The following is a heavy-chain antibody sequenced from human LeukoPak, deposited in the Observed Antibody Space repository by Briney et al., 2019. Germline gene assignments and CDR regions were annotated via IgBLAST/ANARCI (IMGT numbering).Heavy chain of an antibody. D-gene: IGHD6-19*01. J-gene: IGHJ3*02. CDR1: YGSFSGYY. CDR2: INHSGNT. CDR3: ARSKYSSGWYQYAFDI. V-gene: IGHV4-34*01. Sequence: SETLSLTCTVFYGSFSGYYWSWIRQPPGKGLEWIGEINHSGNTNYNPSLKSRITISADTSKDQFTLKLSSVTAADTAVYYCARSKYSSGWYQYAFDIWGQGTMVTVSS.